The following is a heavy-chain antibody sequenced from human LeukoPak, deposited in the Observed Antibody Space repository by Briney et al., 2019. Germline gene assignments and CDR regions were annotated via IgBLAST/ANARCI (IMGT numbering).Heavy chain of an antibody. CDR3: ARAVAYCGGDCRHFDY. D-gene: IGHD2-21*02. V-gene: IGHV4-30-2*01. J-gene: IGHJ4*02. Sequence: SETLSLTCAVSGGSISSGGYSWSWIRQPPGKGLEWIGTIYHSGSTYYNPSLKSRVTISVDRSKNQFSLKLSSVTAADTAVYYCARAVAYCGGDCRHFDYWGQGTLVTVSS. CDR2: IYHSGST. CDR1: GGSISSGGYS.